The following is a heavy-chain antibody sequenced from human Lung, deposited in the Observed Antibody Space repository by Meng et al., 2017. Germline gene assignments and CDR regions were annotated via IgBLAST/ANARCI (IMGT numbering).Heavy chain of an antibody. V-gene: IGHV4-34*01. CDR1: GGSVSDYY. Sequence: QGQLRQWGAGLLQPSETLSLSCVVSGGSVSDYYWSWIRQPPGKGLEWIGEINHSGSTNYNPSLESRATISVDTSQNNLSLKLSSVTAADSAVYYCARGPTTMAHDFDYWGQGTLVTVSS. D-gene: IGHD4-11*01. J-gene: IGHJ4*02. CDR3: ARGPTTMAHDFDY. CDR2: INHSGST.